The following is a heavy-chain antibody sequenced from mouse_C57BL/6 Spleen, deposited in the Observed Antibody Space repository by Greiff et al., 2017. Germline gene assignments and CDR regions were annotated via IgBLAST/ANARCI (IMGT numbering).Heavy chain of an antibody. CDR2: ISDGGSYT. V-gene: IGHV5-4*01. Sequence: EVQLVESGGGLVKPGGSLKLSCAASGFTFSSYAMSWVRQTPEKRLEWVATISDGGSYTYYPDNVKGRITISRDNAKNNLYLQMSHLKSEDTAMYYCARDRGVTAYWYFEVWGTGTTVTVSS. CDR3: ARDRGVTAYWYFEV. J-gene: IGHJ1*03. CDR1: GFTFSSYA. D-gene: IGHD2-13*01.